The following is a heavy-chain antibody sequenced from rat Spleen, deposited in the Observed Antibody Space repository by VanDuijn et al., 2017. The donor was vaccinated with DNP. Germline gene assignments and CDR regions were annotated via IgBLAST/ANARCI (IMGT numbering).Heavy chain of an antibody. CDR1: GYSITSNY. V-gene: IGHV3-1*01. CDR3: ARYSITTVGGAFDY. Sequence: EVQLQESGPGLVKPSHSLSLTCSVTGYSITSNYWGWIRKFPGNKMEWMGYISYSGSTSYNPSLKSRISITRDTSKNQFFLQLNSVTTEDTATYYCARYSITTVGGAFDYWGQGVMVTVSS. J-gene: IGHJ2*01. D-gene: IGHD1-1*01. CDR2: ISYSGST.